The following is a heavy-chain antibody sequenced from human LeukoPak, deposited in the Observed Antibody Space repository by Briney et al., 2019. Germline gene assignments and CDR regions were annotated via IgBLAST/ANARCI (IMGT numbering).Heavy chain of an antibody. Sequence: PGGSLRLSCAASGFTFSFYAMTWVRRSPGKGLEWVSAISGGGGTTYYAELVKGRFTISRDNSKNTLYLQMNSPRAEDTAVYYCAKFYDILTGYFDYWGQGTLVTVSS. V-gene: IGHV3-23*01. D-gene: IGHD3-9*01. CDR3: AKFYDILTGYFDY. CDR1: GFTFSFYA. J-gene: IGHJ4*02. CDR2: ISGGGGTT.